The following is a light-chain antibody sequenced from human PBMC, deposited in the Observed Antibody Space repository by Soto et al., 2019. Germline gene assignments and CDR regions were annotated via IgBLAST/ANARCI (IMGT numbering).Light chain of an antibody. V-gene: IGKV3-11*01. CDR1: QSVSSN. J-gene: IGKJ4*01. Sequence: EIVLTQSPATLSVSPVERATLSFRASQSVSSNLAWYQQKPGQAPRLFIYDASKRAPGIPARFSGSGSGTDFTLTISSLEPEDFAVYYCQQRSNWPPGLTFGGGTKVDI. CDR2: DAS. CDR3: QQRSNWPPGLT.